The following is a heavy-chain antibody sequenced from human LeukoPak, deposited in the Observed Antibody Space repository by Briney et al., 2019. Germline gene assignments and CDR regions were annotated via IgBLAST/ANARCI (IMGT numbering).Heavy chain of an antibody. CDR3: ARTLGCSSTSCKGWFDP. V-gene: IGHV1-8*03. D-gene: IGHD2-2*01. CDR2: MNPNSGNT. Sequence: ASVKVSCKASGYTFTSYDINWVRQATGQGLEWMGWMNPNSGNTGYAQKFQGRVTFTRNTSISTAYMELSSLRSEDTAVYYCARTLGCSSTSCKGWFDPWGQGTLVTVSS. J-gene: IGHJ5*02. CDR1: GYTFTSYD.